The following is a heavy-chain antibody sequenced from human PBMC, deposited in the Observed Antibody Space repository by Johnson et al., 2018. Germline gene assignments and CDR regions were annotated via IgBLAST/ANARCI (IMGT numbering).Heavy chain of an antibody. CDR3: ARSPTKLLWFGDDAFDI. J-gene: IGHJ3*02. V-gene: IGHV3-9*01. D-gene: IGHD3-10*01. CDR2: ISWNSGSI. Sequence: EVQLLETGGGLVQPGRSLRLSCAASGFTFDDYAMHWVRQAPGKGLEWVSGISWNSGSIGYADAVKGRFTISRDNAKKTLYLQMNSLRAEDTGVYYCARSPTKLLWFGDDAFDIWGQGTMVTVSS. CDR1: GFTFDDYA.